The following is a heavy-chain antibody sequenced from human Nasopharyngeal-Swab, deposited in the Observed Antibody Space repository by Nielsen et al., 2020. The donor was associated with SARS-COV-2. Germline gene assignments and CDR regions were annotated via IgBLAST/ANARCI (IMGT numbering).Heavy chain of an antibody. Sequence: ASVKVSCKTSGYTFIGYYIHWVRQAPGQGLEWMRRFNPNSGGTNYAQELQGRVTMTGDTSISTAYMELSRVRSDDTAMYYCTRDRGSGYFDSWGQGTLVIVSS. D-gene: IGHD3-3*01. CDR2: FNPNSGGT. J-gene: IGHJ4*02. CDR3: TRDRGSGYFDS. V-gene: IGHV1-2*06. CDR1: GYTFIGYY.